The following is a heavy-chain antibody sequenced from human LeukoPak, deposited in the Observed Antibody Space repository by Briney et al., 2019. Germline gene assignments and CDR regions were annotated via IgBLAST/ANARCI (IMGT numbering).Heavy chain of an antibody. CDR2: ISHSGST. J-gene: IGHJ4*02. Sequence: TLSLTCTVSGGSISSGGYYWSWIRQPPGKGLEWIGHISHSGSTYYGPSLRSRVTISLDRSKNQFSLNLSSATAVDTAVYYCASRRLHYGDYKTPSDYWGQGTLVTVSS. V-gene: IGHV4-30-2*01. CDR3: ASRRLHYGDYKTPSDY. CDR1: GGSISSGGYY. D-gene: IGHD4-17*01.